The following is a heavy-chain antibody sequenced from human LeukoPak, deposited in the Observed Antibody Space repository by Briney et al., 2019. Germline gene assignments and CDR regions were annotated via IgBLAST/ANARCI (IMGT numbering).Heavy chain of an antibody. V-gene: IGHV3-30*04. Sequence: GRSLRLSCAASGFTFSSYAMHWVRQAPGKGLEWVAVISYDGSNKYYADSVKGRFTTSRDNSKNTLYLQMNSLRAEDTAVYYCARAHTMVRGVNFDYWGQGTLVTVSS. CDR3: ARAHTMVRGVNFDY. D-gene: IGHD3-10*01. CDR2: ISYDGSNK. J-gene: IGHJ4*02. CDR1: GFTFSSYA.